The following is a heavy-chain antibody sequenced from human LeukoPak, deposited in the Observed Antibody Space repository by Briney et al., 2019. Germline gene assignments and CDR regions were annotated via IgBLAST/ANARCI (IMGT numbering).Heavy chain of an antibody. CDR1: GYTLTELS. D-gene: IGHD6-13*01. V-gene: IGHV1-24*01. CDR2: FDPEDGET. Sequence: ASVKVSCKVSGYTLTELSMHWVRQAPGKGLEWMGGFDPEDGETIYAQKFQGRVTMTEDTSTDTAYMELSSLRSEDTAVYYCARVWIAAAGTGNWFDPWGQGTLVTVSS. CDR3: ARVWIAAAGTGNWFDP. J-gene: IGHJ5*02.